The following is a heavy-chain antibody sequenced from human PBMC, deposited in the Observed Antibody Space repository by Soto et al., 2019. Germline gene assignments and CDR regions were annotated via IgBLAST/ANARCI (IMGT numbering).Heavy chain of an antibody. Sequence: GGSLRLSCVASGFTFSNFAMAWVRQAPGEGLEWVSAISGSGDDTFYADSMKGRFTISRDNSKDTLYLQINSLRADDTSVYSCAKGSASGSPYYFDFWGQGTLVTVSS. CDR1: GFTFSNFA. CDR2: ISGSGDDT. D-gene: IGHD6-25*01. CDR3: AKGSASGSPYYFDF. V-gene: IGHV3-23*01. J-gene: IGHJ4*02.